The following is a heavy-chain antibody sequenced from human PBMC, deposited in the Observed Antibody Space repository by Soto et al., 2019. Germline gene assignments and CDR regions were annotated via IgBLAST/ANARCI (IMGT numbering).Heavy chain of an antibody. CDR2: IKKDGSEK. V-gene: IGHV3-7*05. CDR1: GFTFSSYW. J-gene: IGHJ5*02. CDR3: ARDPIP. Sequence: EVQLVESGGGLVQPGGSLRLSCAASGFTFSSYWMSWVRQAPGKALEWVDNIKKDGSEKYYVDSVKGRFTISRDNAKNSLFLQVNLLRAEDTAVYDCARDPIPWGQGTLVIVSS.